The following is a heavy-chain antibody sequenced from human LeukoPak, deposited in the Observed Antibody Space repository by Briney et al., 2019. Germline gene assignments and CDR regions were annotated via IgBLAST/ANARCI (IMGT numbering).Heavy chain of an antibody. CDR3: AREGYSYDEIDY. Sequence: GGSLRLSCAASGFTFRSYWMSWVRQAPGKGLEWVANIKQDGSEKYYVDSVKGRFTISRDNAKNSLYLQMNSLRAEDTAAYYCAREGYSYDEIDYWGQGTLVTVSS. CDR2: IKQDGSEK. J-gene: IGHJ4*02. D-gene: IGHD5-18*01. CDR1: GFTFRSYW. V-gene: IGHV3-7*05.